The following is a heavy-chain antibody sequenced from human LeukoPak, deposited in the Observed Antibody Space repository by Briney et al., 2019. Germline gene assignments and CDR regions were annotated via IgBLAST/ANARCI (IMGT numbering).Heavy chain of an antibody. J-gene: IGHJ5*02. CDR3: ARTWGFGDWFDP. CDR2: IYYSGST. V-gene: IGHV4-61*08. D-gene: IGHD3-16*01. Sequence: SETLSLTCTVSGVSVNTRVYYWDWIRHSPGKGLEWIGYIYYSGSTNYNPSLKSRVTISVDTSKNQFSLKLSSVTAADTAVYYCARTWGFGDWFDPWGQGTLVTVSS. CDR1: GVSVNTRVYY.